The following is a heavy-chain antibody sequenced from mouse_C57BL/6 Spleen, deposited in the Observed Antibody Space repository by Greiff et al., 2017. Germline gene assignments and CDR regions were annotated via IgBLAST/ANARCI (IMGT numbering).Heavy chain of an antibody. CDR2: IHPNRGST. J-gene: IGHJ2*01. D-gene: IGHD1-1*01. CDR3: ARRELGTVVTTNY. V-gene: IGHV1-64*01. CDR1: GYTFTSYW. Sequence: VKLVESGAELVKPGASVKLSCKASGYTFTSYWMHWVKQRPGQGLEWIGMIHPNRGSTNYNEKFKSKATLTVDKSSSTAYMQLSSLTSEDSAVYYCARRELGTVVTTNYWGQGTTLTVSS.